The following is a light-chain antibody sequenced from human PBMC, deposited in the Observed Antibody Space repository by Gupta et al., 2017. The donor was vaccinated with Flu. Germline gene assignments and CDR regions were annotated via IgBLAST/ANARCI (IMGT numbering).Light chain of an antibody. CDR2: ESS. Sequence: DVQMTQSPSSLSAPVGDKVTITCRASQSINRYLSWYQQKPGKAPTLLIYESSTLQDGVPSRFSGSGSGTDFSLTISRLQPEDFATYFWQQSFSNPTFGQGTRL. V-gene: IGKV1-39*01. CDR1: QSINRY. CDR3: QQSFSNPT. J-gene: IGKJ5*01.